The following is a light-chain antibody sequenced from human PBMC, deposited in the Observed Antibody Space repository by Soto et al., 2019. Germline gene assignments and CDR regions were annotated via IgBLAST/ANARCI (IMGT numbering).Light chain of an antibody. Sequence: EIVLTQSPATLSLSPGERATLSCRASQSVYNYLAWYQLKPGQAPRLLIYDASNRAAGIPARFGASGSATDFTLTISSLEPEDFAFYYCHQRNNWPWTFGQGTKVEIK. V-gene: IGKV3-11*01. CDR1: QSVYNY. CDR3: HQRNNWPWT. CDR2: DAS. J-gene: IGKJ1*01.